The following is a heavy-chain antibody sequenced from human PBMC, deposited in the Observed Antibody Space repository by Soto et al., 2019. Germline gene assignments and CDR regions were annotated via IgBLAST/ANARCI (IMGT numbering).Heavy chain of an antibody. J-gene: IGHJ4*02. CDR2: IHSSGIT. Sequence: SSTXSLTGTFSVCCVINGNFYVSWIRQPPGKGLEWIGYIHSSGITNYNPSLKSRVNISLDTSKNKFSLKLSSVTAADTAVYYCARGINIGKLQYRLKHWGQRTLV. D-gene: IGHD3-10*01. CDR3: ARGINIGKLQYRLKH. V-gene: IGHV4-61*01. CDR1: VCCVINGNFY.